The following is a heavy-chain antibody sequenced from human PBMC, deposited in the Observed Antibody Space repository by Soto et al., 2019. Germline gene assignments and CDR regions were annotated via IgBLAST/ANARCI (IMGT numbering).Heavy chain of an antibody. J-gene: IGHJ6*02. CDR3: ARAPRYYYGSGSYFVYYYYGMDV. V-gene: IGHV3-21*01. CDR2: ISSSSSYI. Sequence: EVQLVESGGGLVKPGGSLRLSCAASGFTFSSYSMNWVRQAPGKGLEWVSSISSSSSYIYYADSVKGRFTISRANAKNSLYLQMNSLRAEDTAVYYCARAPRYYYGSGSYFVYYYYGMDVWGQGTTVTVSS. D-gene: IGHD3-10*01. CDR1: GFTFSSYS.